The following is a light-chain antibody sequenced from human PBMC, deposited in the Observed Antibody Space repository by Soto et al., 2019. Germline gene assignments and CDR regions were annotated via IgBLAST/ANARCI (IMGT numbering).Light chain of an antibody. J-gene: IGKJ4*01. Sequence: EIVLTQSPGTLSLSPGERPTLPCRASQTVSSNFLAWYQQRPAQAPRLLIHGASTRATGITDRFSGSVSGTDFTLTISSLQPEDVATYYCQKYNSAPLTFGGGTKVDI. CDR3: QKYNSAPLT. CDR2: GAS. V-gene: IGKV3-20*01. CDR1: QTVSSNF.